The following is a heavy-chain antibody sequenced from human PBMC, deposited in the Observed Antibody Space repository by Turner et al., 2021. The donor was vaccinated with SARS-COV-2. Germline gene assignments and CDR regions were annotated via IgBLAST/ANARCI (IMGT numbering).Heavy chain of an antibody. D-gene: IGHD3-22*01. CDR1: GFTFSTYA. CDR3: AREDYYDSSGSLDY. V-gene: IGHV3-30-3*01. Sequence: QVQLVESEGGVVQPGTYLRLSCAASGFTFSTYAMHWVRQAPGKGLDGVAVISYDGSDKYDADSVKGRFTISRDNSKNTLYLQMNSLRAEDTAVYYCAREDYYDSSGSLDYWGQGTLVTVSS. J-gene: IGHJ4*02. CDR2: ISYDGSDK.